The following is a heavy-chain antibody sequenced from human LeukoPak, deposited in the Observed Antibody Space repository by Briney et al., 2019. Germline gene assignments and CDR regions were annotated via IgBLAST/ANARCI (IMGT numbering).Heavy chain of an antibody. CDR1: GFTFSSYS. J-gene: IGHJ6*02. CDR3: ARDQAAAVPWYYYYGMDV. V-gene: IGHV3-21*01. CDR2: ISSSSSYI. Sequence: GGSLRLSCAASGFTFSSYSMNWVRQAPGKGLEWVSSISSSSSYIYYADSVKGRFTISRDNAKNSLYLQMNSLRAEDTAVHYCARDQAAAVPWYYYYGMDVWGQGTTVTVSS. D-gene: IGHD6-13*01.